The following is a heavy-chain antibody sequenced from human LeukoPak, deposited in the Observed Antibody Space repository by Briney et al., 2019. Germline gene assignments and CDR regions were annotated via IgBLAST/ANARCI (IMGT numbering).Heavy chain of an antibody. Sequence: GGSLRLSCAASGFTFSSYSMNWVRQAPGKGLEWVSSISSSSSYIYYADSVKGRFTISRDNAKNLLYLQMNSLRAEDTAVYYCARGRGMTTVTTGSFDLWGRGTLVTVSS. CDR2: ISSSSSYI. J-gene: IGHJ2*01. CDR1: GFTFSSYS. V-gene: IGHV3-21*01. CDR3: ARGRGMTTVTTGSFDL. D-gene: IGHD4-17*01.